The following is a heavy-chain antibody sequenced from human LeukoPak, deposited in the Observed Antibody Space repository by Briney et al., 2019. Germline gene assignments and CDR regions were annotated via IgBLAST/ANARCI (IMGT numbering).Heavy chain of an antibody. J-gene: IGHJ6*02. CDR1: GGSISSYY. Sequence: SETLSLTCTVSGGSISSYYWSWIRQPPGKGLEWIGYIYYSGSTNYNPPLKSRVTISVDTSKNQFSLKLSSVTAADTAVYYCVREGYYYGMDVWGQGTTVTVSS. V-gene: IGHV4-59*01. CDR2: IYYSGST. CDR3: VREGYYYGMDV.